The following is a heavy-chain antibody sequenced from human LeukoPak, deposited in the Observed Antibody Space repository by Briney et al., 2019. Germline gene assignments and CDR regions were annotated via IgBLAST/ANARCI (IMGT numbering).Heavy chain of an antibody. CDR2: IKQDGSEK. CDR3: ARRGIAAAGRGENWFDP. CDR1: GFTFSSYW. V-gene: IGHV3-7*01. D-gene: IGHD6-13*01. Sequence: GGSLRLSCAASGFTFSSYWMSWVRQAPGKGLEWVSNIKQDGSEKYYVDSVKGRFTISRDNAKNSLYLQMNSLRAEDTAVYYCARRGIAAAGRGENWFDPWGQGTLVTVSS. J-gene: IGHJ5*02.